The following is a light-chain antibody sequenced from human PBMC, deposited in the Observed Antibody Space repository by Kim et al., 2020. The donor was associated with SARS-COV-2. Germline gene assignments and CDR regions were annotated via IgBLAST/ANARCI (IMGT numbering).Light chain of an antibody. V-gene: IGLV2-14*03. J-gene: IGLJ2*01. CDR3: SSYTSSSTLG. Sequence: LSTTISCTGTSSDVGGYNYVSWYQQHPGKAPNLMLYDVRNRPSGLSNRFSGSKSGNTASLTISGLQAEDEADYYCSSYTSSSTLGFGGGTQLTVL. CDR2: DVR. CDR1: SSDVGGYNY.